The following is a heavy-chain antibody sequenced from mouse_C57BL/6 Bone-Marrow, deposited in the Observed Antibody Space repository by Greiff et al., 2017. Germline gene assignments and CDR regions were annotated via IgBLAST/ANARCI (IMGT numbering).Heavy chain of an antibody. V-gene: IGHV1-66*01. J-gene: IGHJ1*03. CDR2: IYPGSGNT. Sequence: QVQLQQSGPELVKPGASVKISCKASGYSFTSYYIPWVKQRPGQGLEWIGWIYPGSGNTKYNEKFKGKATLTADTSSSTAYMQLSSLTSEDSAVYYCAREDYYGSFWYFDVRGTGTTVTVSS. D-gene: IGHD1-1*01. CDR1: GYSFTSYY. CDR3: AREDYYGSFWYFDV.